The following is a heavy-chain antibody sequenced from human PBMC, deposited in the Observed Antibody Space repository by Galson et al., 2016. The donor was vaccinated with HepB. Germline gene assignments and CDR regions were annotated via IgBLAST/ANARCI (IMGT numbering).Heavy chain of an antibody. Sequence: SVKVSCKASGGTFSSYAISWVRQAPGQGLEWMGGIIPIFGTANYAQKFKGRVTITADESTSTAYMELSSLRSEDTAVYYCAREDGAYCGGDCYYYYGMDVWGQGVLVAVSS. V-gene: IGHV1-69*13. CDR1: GGTFSSYA. D-gene: IGHD2-21*01. J-gene: IGHJ6*02. CDR3: AREDGAYCGGDCYYYYGMDV. CDR2: IIPIFGTA.